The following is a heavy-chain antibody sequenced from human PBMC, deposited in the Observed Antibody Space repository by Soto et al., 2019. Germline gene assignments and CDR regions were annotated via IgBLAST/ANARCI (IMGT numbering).Heavy chain of an antibody. CDR3: ARYNDYGGYVDAFDI. J-gene: IGHJ3*02. D-gene: IGHD4-17*01. CDR1: GGSISSSSYY. CDR2: IYYSGST. Sequence: SETLSLTCTVSGGSISSSSYYWGWIRQPPGKGLEWIGSIYYSGSTYYNPSLKSRVTISVDTSKNQFSLKLSSVTAADTAVYYCARYNDYGGYVDAFDIWGQGTMVTVSS. V-gene: IGHV4-39*01.